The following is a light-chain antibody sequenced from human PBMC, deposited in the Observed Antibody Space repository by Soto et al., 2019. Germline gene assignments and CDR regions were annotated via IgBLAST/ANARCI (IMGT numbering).Light chain of an antibody. CDR2: NTS. V-gene: IGLV7-43*01. J-gene: IGLJ2*01. CDR1: TGAVTSGYY. Sequence: QTVVTQEPSLTVSPGGRVTLTCASSTGAVTSGYYPNWFQQKPGQAPRGLIYNTSNKHSWTPARFSGSLLGGKAALTLSGVQPEDEAEYYCLLYYGAAGVFGGGTKLTVL. CDR3: LLYYGAAGV.